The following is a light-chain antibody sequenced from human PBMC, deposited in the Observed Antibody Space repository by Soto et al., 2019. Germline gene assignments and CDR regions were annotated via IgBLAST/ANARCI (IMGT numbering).Light chain of an antibody. CDR1: NLGSKS. Sequence: SYELTQPPSVSVAPGQTARITCGGDNLGSKSVHWYQQKPGQAPVLVVYDGSDRPSGIPERFSGSNSGNTAILTISRVAAGDEADYYCQVWDNDSDHHVFGTGTKVTVL. V-gene: IGLV3-21*02. CDR2: DGS. J-gene: IGLJ1*01. CDR3: QVWDNDSDHHV.